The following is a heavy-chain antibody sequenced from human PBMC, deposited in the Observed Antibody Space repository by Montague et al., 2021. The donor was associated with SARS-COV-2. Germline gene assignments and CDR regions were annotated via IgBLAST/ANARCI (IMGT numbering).Heavy chain of an antibody. CDR2: LFHIDTA. D-gene: IGHD6-13*01. Sequence: SETLSLTCTVSDGSVISTYPHWHWVRQSPGRGLEWIGGYLFHIDTADYNASLRSRVTISEDTSKNQFSLRLTSVTAADTAVYYCTRGIDSYKTGYWGQGIQVTVSS. V-gene: IGHV4-61*01. CDR3: TRGIDSYKTGY. J-gene: IGHJ4*02. CDR1: DGSVISTYPH.